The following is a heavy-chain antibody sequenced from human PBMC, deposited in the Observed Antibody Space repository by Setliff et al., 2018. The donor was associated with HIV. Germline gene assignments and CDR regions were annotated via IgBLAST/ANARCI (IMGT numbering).Heavy chain of an antibody. J-gene: IGHJ4*02. Sequence: SETLSLTCTVSGPSINIHYWSWIRQSPGKAFEWIGYIYSTGSTNNNPSLQSRVTISMVASRNQFSLKVTSVTAADTAVYYCAKGAGFYGDYTFDHWGQGRQVTVSS. V-gene: IGHV4-59*11. CDR3: AKGAGFYGDYTFDH. CDR1: GPSINIHY. CDR2: IYSTGST. D-gene: IGHD4-17*01.